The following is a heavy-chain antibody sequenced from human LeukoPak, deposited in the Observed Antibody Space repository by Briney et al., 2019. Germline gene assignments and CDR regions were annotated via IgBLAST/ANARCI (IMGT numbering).Heavy chain of an antibody. CDR2: INSDGTST. Sequence: GGSLRLSCAASGFTFSSYWIHWVRQAPGKGLVWVSRINSDGTSTRYADSVKGRFTISRDNAKKTLYLQMHSLRPDDTAVYFCARPSGESSGWFQPGEYYAMD. J-gene: IGHJ6*01. V-gene: IGHV3-74*01. D-gene: IGHD6-19*01. CDR3: ARPSGESSGWFQPGEYYAMD. CDR1: GFTFSSYW.